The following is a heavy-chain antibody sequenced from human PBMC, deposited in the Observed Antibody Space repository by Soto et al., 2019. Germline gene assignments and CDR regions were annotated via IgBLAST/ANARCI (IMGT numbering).Heavy chain of an antibody. J-gene: IGHJ6*02. CDR2: IYPGDSDT. CDR3: ARRPGHDFFMDV. D-gene: IGHD5-12*01. V-gene: IGHV5-51*01. CDR1: GNSFTSYW. Sequence: PXESLKISCKCSGNSFTSYWIGLVLQMPGKGLEWMGIIYPGDSDTRYSPSFQGQVTISADKSISTAYLQWSSLKASDTAMYYCARRPGHDFFMDVWGQGTTVTVSS.